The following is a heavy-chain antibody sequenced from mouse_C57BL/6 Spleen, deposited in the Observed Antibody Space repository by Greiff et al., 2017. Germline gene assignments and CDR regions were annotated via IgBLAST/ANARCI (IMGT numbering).Heavy chain of an antibody. Sequence: EVQLVESGGGLVKPGGSLKLSCAASGFTFSDYGMHWVRQAPEKGLEWVAYISSGSSTIYYADTVKGRFTISRDNAKNTLFLQMTSLRSEDTAMYYCARRMVTTGTWYFDVWGTGTTVTVSS. CDR3: ARRMVTTGTWYFDV. J-gene: IGHJ1*03. CDR1: GFTFSDYG. V-gene: IGHV5-17*01. D-gene: IGHD2-2*01. CDR2: ISSGSSTI.